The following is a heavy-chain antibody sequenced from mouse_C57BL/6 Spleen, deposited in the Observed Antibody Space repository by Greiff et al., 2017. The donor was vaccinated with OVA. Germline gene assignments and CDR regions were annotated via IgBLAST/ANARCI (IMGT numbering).Heavy chain of an antibody. CDR1: GYAFSSPW. Sequence: QVQLQQSGPELVKPGASVKISCKASGYAFSSPWMNWVKQRPGKGLEWIGRIYPGDGDTNYNGKFKGKATLTADKSSSTAYMQLSRLTSEDSAVYFCARSGYYYGLGYFDVWGTGTTVTVSS. CDR3: ARSGYYYGLGYFDV. J-gene: IGHJ1*03. V-gene: IGHV1-82*01. CDR2: IYPGDGDT. D-gene: IGHD1-1*01.